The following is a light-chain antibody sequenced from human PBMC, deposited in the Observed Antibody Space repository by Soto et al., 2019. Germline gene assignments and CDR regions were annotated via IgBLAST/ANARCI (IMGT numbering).Light chain of an antibody. CDR1: SSDVGGYNY. Sequence: QSALTQPASVSGSPGQSISISCTGTSSDVGGYNYVSWYQQHPGKAPRLMIFDVTNRPSGVSDRFSGSKSGNTASLTISGLQAEDEADYYCSSYTSSNTYVFGTRTKV. J-gene: IGLJ1*01. CDR3: SSYTSSNTYV. V-gene: IGLV2-14*01. CDR2: DVT.